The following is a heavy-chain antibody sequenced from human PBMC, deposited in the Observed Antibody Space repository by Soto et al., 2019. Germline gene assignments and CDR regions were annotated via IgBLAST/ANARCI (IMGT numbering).Heavy chain of an antibody. V-gene: IGHV3-21*06. J-gene: IGHJ4*02. CDR2: ISSTTNYI. CDR1: GFTFTRYS. CDR3: ARESEDLTSNFDY. Sequence: LRLSCAASGFTFTRYSMNWVRQAPGKGLEWVSSISSTTNYIYYGDSMKGRFTISRDNAKNSLYLEMNSLRAEDTAVYYCARESEDLTSNFDYWGQGTLGTVSS.